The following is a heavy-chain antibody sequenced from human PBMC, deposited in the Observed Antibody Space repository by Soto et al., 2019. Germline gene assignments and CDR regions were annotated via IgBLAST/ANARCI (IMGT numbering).Heavy chain of an antibody. CDR3: ARDQADPGIAAEGDYYYYGMDV. CDR2: TYYRSKWYN. J-gene: IGHJ6*02. CDR1: GDSVSSNSAA. D-gene: IGHD6-13*01. V-gene: IGHV6-1*01. Sequence: QVQLQQSGPGLVKPSQTLSLTCAISGDSVSSNSAAWNWIRQSPSRGLEWLGRTYYRSKWYNDYAVSVKSRITINPDTSKNQFSLQLNSVTPEDTAVYYCARDQADPGIAAEGDYYYYGMDVWGQGTTVTVSS.